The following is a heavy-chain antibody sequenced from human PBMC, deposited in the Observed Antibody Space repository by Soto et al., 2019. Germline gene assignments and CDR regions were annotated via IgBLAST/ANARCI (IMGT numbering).Heavy chain of an antibody. D-gene: IGHD2-15*01. V-gene: IGHV1-69*01. CDR3: ARDGGYCSGGSCRYGMDV. J-gene: IGHJ6*02. Sequence: QVQLVQSGAEVKKPGSSVKVSCKASGGTFSSYAISWVRQAPGQGLEWMGGIIPIFGTANYAQKFQGRVTITAEESTSTAYMELSSLRSEDTAVYYCARDGGYCSGGSCRYGMDVWGQGTTVTVSS. CDR2: IIPIFGTA. CDR1: GGTFSSYA.